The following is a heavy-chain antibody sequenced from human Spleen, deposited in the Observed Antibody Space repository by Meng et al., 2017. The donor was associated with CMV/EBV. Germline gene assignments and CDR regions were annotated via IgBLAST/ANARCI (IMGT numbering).Heavy chain of an antibody. CDR2: INPSSGST. J-gene: IGHJ6*02. D-gene: IGHD3-10*01. V-gene: IGHV1-46*01. CDR1: GYSFTNYY. Sequence: ASVKVSCKASGYSFTNYYMHWVRQAPGQGLEWMGIINPSSGSTSYAQKFQGRVTMTRDTSTSTVYMELRSLTSEDTAVYYCARGGGITMVRGVTDYYYGMDVWGQGTTVTVSS. CDR3: ARGGGITMVRGVTDYYYGMDV.